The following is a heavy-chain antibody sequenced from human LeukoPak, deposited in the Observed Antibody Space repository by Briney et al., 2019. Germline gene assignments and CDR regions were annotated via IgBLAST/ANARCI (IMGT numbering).Heavy chain of an antibody. J-gene: IGHJ3*02. V-gene: IGHV4-34*01. Sequence: PSETLSLTCAVYGGSFSGYYWSWIRQPPGKGLEWIGEINHSGSTNYNPSLKSRVTISVDTSKNQFSLKLSSVTAADTAVYYCARWPSTSTPLRFLEWLPPFDAFDIWGQGTMVTVSS. CDR2: INHSGST. D-gene: IGHD3-3*01. CDR3: ARWPSTSTPLRFLEWLPPFDAFDI. CDR1: GGSFSGYY.